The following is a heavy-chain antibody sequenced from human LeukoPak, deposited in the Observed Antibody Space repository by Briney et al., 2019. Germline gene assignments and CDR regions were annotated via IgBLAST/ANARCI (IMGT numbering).Heavy chain of an antibody. Sequence: PGGSLRLSCAASGFTVSSNYMSWVRQAPGKGLEWVSVIYSGGSTYYADSVKGRFTISRDNSKNTLYLQTNSPRAEDTAVYYCARHSRGIAAAGFDYWGQGTLVTVSS. D-gene: IGHD6-13*01. CDR1: GFTVSSNY. J-gene: IGHJ4*02. CDR3: ARHSRGIAAAGFDY. CDR2: IYSGGST. V-gene: IGHV3-53*01.